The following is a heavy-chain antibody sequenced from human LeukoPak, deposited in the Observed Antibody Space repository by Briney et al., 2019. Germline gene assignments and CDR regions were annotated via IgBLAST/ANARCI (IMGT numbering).Heavy chain of an antibody. CDR3: ARVSGGWFDP. V-gene: IGHV4-39*07. Sequence: KASETLSLTCTVSGGSISSSSYYWGWIRQPPGKGLEWIGSIYYSGSTYYNPSLKSRVTISEDTSKNQFSLKLSSVTAADTAVYYCARVSGGWFDPWGQGTLVTVSS. CDR2: IYYSGST. D-gene: IGHD3-10*02. CDR1: GGSISSSSYY. J-gene: IGHJ5*02.